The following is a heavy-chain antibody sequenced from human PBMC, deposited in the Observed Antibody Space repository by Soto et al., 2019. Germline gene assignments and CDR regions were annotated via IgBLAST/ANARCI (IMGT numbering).Heavy chain of an antibody. Sequence: ASVKVSCKASGYTFTSYGISWVRQAPGQGLEWMGWISAYNGNTNYAQKLQGRVTMTTDTSTSTAYMELRSLRSDDTAVYYCARDQVRAIVVVPAAAPGWFDPWGQGTLVTVSS. CDR2: ISAYNGNT. D-gene: IGHD2-2*01. J-gene: IGHJ5*02. CDR3: ARDQVRAIVVVPAAAPGWFDP. V-gene: IGHV1-18*01. CDR1: GYTFTSYG.